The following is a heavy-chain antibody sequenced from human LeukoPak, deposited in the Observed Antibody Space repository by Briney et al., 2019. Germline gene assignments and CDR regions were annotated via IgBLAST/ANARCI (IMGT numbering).Heavy chain of an antibody. Sequence: SETLSLTCTVSGSSISSYYWSWIRQPAGKGLEWIGRIYTSGSTNYNPSLKSRVTMSVDTSKNQFSLKLSSVTAADTAVYYCASSSNSGSLGGDAFDIWGQGTMVTVSS. CDR2: IYTSGST. D-gene: IGHD1-26*01. CDR3: ASSSNSGSLGGDAFDI. CDR1: GSSISSYY. J-gene: IGHJ3*02. V-gene: IGHV4-4*07.